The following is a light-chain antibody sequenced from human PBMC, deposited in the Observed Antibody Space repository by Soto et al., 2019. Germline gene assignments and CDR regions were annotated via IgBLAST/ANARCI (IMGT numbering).Light chain of an antibody. CDR1: QNINNNY. Sequence: VLTQSPGTLSLSPGGSATLSCRASQNINNNYLACYQHKPGQAPRLLMYDASLRATGVPDRCSGSGSGTEFTLTITRLEPDDSAVYYCQQHGISHITFGQGTRLEI. J-gene: IGKJ5*01. CDR2: DAS. CDR3: QQHGISHIT. V-gene: IGKV3-20*01.